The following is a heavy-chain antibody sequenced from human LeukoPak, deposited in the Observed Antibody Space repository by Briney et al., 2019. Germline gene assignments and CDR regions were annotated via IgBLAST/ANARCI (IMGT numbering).Heavy chain of an antibody. Sequence: GGSLRLSCVASGFIFSSCGMHWVRQAPGKGLEWVAVIWHDGSNKYYADSVKGRFTNSRDNSKNTLYLQMNSLRAEDTAVYYCARDHADPYYFDYWGQGTLVTVSS. V-gene: IGHV3-33*01. CDR3: ARDHADPYYFDY. CDR2: IWHDGSNK. J-gene: IGHJ4*02. CDR1: GFIFSSCG.